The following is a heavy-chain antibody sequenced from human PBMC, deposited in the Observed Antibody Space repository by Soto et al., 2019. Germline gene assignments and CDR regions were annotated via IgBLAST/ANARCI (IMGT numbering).Heavy chain of an antibody. CDR1: GFTFSSYS. CDR2: ISSSSSTI. V-gene: IGHV3-48*01. CDR3: ARDIHVLRYFDWPGQS. D-gene: IGHD3-9*01. Sequence: GGSLRLSCAASGFTFSSYSMNWVRQAPGKGLEWVSYISSSSSTIYYADSVKGRFTISRDNAKNSLYLQMNSLRAEDTAVYYCARDIHVLRYFDWPGQSWGQGTMVTVSS. J-gene: IGHJ3*01.